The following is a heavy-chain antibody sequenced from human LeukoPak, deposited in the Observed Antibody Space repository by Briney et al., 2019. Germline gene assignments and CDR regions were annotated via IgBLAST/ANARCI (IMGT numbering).Heavy chain of an antibody. J-gene: IGHJ6*04. Sequence: ASAKVSCKASGYTFTSYYMHWVRQAPGQGLEWMGIINPSGGSTSYAQKFQGRVTMTRDTSTSTVYMELSSLRSEDTAVYYCARGLYCSGGSCYHYGMDVWGKGTTVTVSS. D-gene: IGHD2-15*01. CDR2: INPSGGST. CDR1: GYTFTSYY. V-gene: IGHV1-46*01. CDR3: ARGLYCSGGSCYHYGMDV.